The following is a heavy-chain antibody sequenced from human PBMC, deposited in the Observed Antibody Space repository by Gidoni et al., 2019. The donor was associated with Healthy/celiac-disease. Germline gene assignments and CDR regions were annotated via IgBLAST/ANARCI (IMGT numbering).Heavy chain of an antibody. V-gene: IGHV3-48*04. CDR3: ARGRYYDSSEDY. D-gene: IGHD3-22*01. CDR2: ISSSSSTI. J-gene: IGHJ4*02. CDR1: GFTFSSYS. Sequence: EVQLVESGGGLVQPGGSQRLSCAAAGFTFSSYSMNWVRQAPGKGLEWVSYISSSSSTIYYADSVKGRFTISRDNAKNSLYLQMNSLRAEDTAVYYCARGRYYDSSEDYWGQGTLGHRLL.